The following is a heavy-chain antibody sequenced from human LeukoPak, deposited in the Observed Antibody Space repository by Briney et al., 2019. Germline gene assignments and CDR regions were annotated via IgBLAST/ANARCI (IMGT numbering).Heavy chain of an antibody. CDR2: IYYSGST. D-gene: IGHD1-26*01. CDR3: ARSEWELLHHFDY. CDR1: GGSISSGDYY. J-gene: IGHJ4*02. V-gene: IGHV4-30-4*01. Sequence: KPSETLSLTCTVSGGSISSGDYYWSWIRQPPGKGLEWIGYIYYSGSTNYNPSLKSRVTISVDTSKNQFSLKLSSVTAADTAVYYCARSEWELLHHFDYWGQGALVTVSS.